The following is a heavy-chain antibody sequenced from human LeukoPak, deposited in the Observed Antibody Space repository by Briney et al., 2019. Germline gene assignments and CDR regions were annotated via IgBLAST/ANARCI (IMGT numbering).Heavy chain of an antibody. CDR3: ARDASPYCSSTTCSHGMDV. D-gene: IGHD2-2*01. J-gene: IGHJ6*02. CDR2: IIPIFGTA. V-gene: IGHV1-69*13. Sequence: GASVKVSCKASGGTFSSYAISWVRQAPGQGLEWMGGIIPIFGTADYAQKFQGRVTITADESTSTAYMELSSLRSEDTAVYYCARDASPYCSSTTCSHGMDVWGQGTTVTVSS. CDR1: GGTFSSYA.